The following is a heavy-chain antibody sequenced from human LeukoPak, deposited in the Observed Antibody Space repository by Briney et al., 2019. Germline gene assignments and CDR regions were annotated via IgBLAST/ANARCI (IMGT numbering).Heavy chain of an antibody. V-gene: IGHV3-53*01. Sequence: GGSLRLSCTASGFPVSSIYMAWVRQAPGKGLEFVSIIYSGGSTSYTDSVEGRFTMSRDNSKNTLYLQMNSLRAEDTAVYYCTRLTWNYFFDNWGQGTLVTVSS. CDR3: TRLTWNYFFDN. D-gene: IGHD3-10*01. CDR2: IYSGGST. J-gene: IGHJ4*02. CDR1: GFPVSSIY.